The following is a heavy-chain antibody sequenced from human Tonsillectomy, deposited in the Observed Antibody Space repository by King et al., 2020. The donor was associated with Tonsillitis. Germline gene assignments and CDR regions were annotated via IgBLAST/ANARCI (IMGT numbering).Heavy chain of an antibody. J-gene: IGHJ3*02. CDR2: ISSSSDFI. V-gene: IGHV3-21*01. CDR1: GFTFSRYT. D-gene: IGHD5-12*01. CDR3: TKERYSDFVSTGAFDI. Sequence: VQLVESGGGLVKPGGSLRLSCAPSGFTFSRYTMNWVRQAPGKGLEWVSSISSSSDFIFYAESLEGRFTISRDNAKNSLYLQMNSLRAEDTAVYYCTKERYSDFVSTGAFDIWGQGTMVTVSS.